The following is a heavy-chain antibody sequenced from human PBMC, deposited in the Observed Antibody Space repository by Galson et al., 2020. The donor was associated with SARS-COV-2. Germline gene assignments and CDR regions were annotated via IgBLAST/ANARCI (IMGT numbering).Heavy chain of an antibody. D-gene: IGHD2-15*01. CDR2: INSEGSST. Sequence: GESLKISCAVSGFTFSSYWMHWVRQAPGEGLVWVSRINSEGSSTNYADSVKGRFTISRDNAKNTLYLQMNSLRAEDTAVYYCARGIDCSGGTCYGARYFDLWGRGTLVPV. V-gene: IGHV3-74*01. CDR3: ARGIDCSGGTCYGARYFDL. J-gene: IGHJ2*01. CDR1: GFTFSSYW.